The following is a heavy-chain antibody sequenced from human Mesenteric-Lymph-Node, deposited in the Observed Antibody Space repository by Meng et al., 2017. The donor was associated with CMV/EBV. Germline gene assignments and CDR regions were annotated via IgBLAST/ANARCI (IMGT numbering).Heavy chain of an antibody. D-gene: IGHD5-24*01. CDR1: GGSISSYY. J-gene: IGHJ6*02. Sequence: GSLRLSCTVSGGSISSYYWSWIRQPPGKGLEWIGYIYYSGSTNYNPSLKSRVTISVDTSKNQFSLKLSSVTAADTAVYYCARDGDGYNYYYYGMDVWGQGTTVTVSS. CDR3: ARDGDGYNYYYYGMDV. CDR2: IYYSGST. V-gene: IGHV4-59*01.